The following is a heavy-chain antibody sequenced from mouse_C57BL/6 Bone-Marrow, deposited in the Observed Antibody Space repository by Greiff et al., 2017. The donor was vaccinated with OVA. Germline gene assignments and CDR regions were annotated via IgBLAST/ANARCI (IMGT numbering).Heavy chain of an antibody. D-gene: IGHD4-1*01. CDR1: GYTFTDYA. CDR3: ARNENWDVTFDY. V-gene: IGHV1-67*01. J-gene: IGHJ2*01. CDR2: ISTYYGDA. Sequence: VKLVESGPELVRPGVSVKISCKASGYTFTDYAMHWVKQSPAQSLEWIGVISTYYGDASYNQKFKDKATMTADKSSTTAYMELARLTSEDAAVYYCARNENWDVTFDYWGQGTTLTVSS.